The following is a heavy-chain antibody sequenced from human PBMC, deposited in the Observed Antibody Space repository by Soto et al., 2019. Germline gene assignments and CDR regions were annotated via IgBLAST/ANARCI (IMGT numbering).Heavy chain of an antibody. CDR3: AREWLWGATRGMLDY. Sequence: GASVKVSCKASGYTFTSYGISWVRQAPGQGLEWMGWISAYNGNTNYAQKLQGRVTMTTDTSTSTAYMELRSLRSDDTAVYYCAREWLWGATRGMLDYWGQGTLVTVSS. V-gene: IGHV1-18*04. CDR1: GYTFTSYG. CDR2: ISAYNGNT. D-gene: IGHD1-26*01. J-gene: IGHJ4*02.